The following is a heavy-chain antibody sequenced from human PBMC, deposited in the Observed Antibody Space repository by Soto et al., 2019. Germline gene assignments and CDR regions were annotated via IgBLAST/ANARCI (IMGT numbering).Heavy chain of an antibody. D-gene: IGHD2-2*01. CDR1: GVAISSYY. V-gene: IGHV4-59*01. CDR2: IYYSGST. CDR3: ARGEYQLLGGYYYYMDV. J-gene: IGHJ6*03. Sequence: SETLSLTCTVSGVAISSYYWSWIRQPPGKGLECIGYIYYSGSTNYNPSLKSRVTISVDTSKNQFSLKLSSVTAADTAVYYCARGEYQLLGGYYYYMDVWGKGTTVTVSS.